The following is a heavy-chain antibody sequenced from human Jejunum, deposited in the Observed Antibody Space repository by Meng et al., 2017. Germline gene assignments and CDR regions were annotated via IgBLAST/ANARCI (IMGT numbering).Heavy chain of an antibody. V-gene: IGHV4-34*01. D-gene: IGHD2-21*02. J-gene: IGHJ4*02. CDR1: GGSFSTYD. CDR3: RLAYCVSDCGDY. Sequence: QVQVQQWGAGLLMPSETLSLTCAFQGGSFSTYDWSWIRQPPGKGLEWLGQIHHSGSINDNPSLKGRVTMSVDTSRSQISLKLNSVTAADTAVYYCRLAYCVSDCGDYWGQGTLVTVSS. CDR2: IHHSGSI.